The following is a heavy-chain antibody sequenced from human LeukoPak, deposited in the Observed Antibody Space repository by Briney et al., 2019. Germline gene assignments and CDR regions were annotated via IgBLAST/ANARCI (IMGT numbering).Heavy chain of an antibody. CDR3: AREIVSAVAGNFDY. CDR2: ISNTDETR. Sequence: LGGSLRLSCAASGFNFRSYEMNWVRQAPGKGLEWVSYISNTDETRTYADSVKGRFTISRDNAKNSLHLEMNSLRAEDTAVYYCAREIVSAVAGNFDYWGQGTLVTVSS. J-gene: IGHJ4*02. D-gene: IGHD6-19*01. CDR1: GFNFRSYE. V-gene: IGHV3-48*03.